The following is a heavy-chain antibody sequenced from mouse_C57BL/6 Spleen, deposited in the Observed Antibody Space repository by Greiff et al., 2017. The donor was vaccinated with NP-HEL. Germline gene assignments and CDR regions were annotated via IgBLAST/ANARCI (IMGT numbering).Heavy chain of an antibody. Sequence: QVQLQQSGAELVKPGASVKLSCKASGFTFTEYTIHWVKQRSGQGLEWLGWFYPGSGSIKYNEKFKDKATLTADKSSSTVYMELSRLTSEDSAVYFCARQKSPYYAMDYWGQGTSVTVSS. CDR2: FYPGSGSI. V-gene: IGHV1-62-2*01. CDR3: ARQKSPYYAMDY. J-gene: IGHJ4*01. CDR1: GFTFTEYT.